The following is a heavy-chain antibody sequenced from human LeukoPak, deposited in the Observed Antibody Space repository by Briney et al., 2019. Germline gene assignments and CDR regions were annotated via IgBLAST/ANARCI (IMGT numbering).Heavy chain of an antibody. D-gene: IGHD1-7*01. Sequence: PSETLSLTCAVSGGSISDYYWSWFRQPPGKGLEWIVYIYYSGSTNYNPSLKSRVTISVDTSKNQFSLKLSSVTAADTAVYYCARGSRELYYFDYWGQGTLVTVSS. CDR3: ARGSRELYYFDY. V-gene: IGHV4-59*01. CDR2: IYYSGST. J-gene: IGHJ4*02. CDR1: GGSISDYY.